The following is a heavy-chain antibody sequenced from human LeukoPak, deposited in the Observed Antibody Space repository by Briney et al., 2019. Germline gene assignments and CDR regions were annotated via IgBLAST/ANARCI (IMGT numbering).Heavy chain of an antibody. V-gene: IGHV3-74*01. J-gene: IGHJ4*02. D-gene: IGHD2-21*02. CDR2: LNSDGSST. Sequence: GGSLRLSCAASGFTFSSYWMHWVRQAPGKGLVWVSRLNSDGSSTSYADSVKGRFTISRDNAKNTLYLQMNSLRAEDPAVYYCARSSRGDAINFDYWGQGTLVTVSS. CDR3: ARSSRGDAINFDY. CDR1: GFTFSSYW.